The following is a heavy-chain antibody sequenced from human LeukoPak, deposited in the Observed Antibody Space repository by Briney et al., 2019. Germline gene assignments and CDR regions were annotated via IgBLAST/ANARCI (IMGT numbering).Heavy chain of an antibody. CDR2: ISSSGTTI. CDR1: GFTFSSYE. V-gene: IGHV3-48*03. J-gene: IGHJ4*02. CDR3: ARAQTYYYDSSGSYYLDY. Sequence: GGSLRLSCAASGFTFSSYEMNWVRQAPGKGLEWVSYISSSGTTIYYADSVKGRFTISRDNSKNTLYLQMNSLRAEDTAVYYCARAQTYYYDSSGSYYLDYWGQGTLVTVSS. D-gene: IGHD3-22*01.